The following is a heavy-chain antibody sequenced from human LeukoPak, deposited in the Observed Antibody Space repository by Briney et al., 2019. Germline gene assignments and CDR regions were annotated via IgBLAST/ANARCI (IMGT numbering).Heavy chain of an antibody. CDR2: VYYGRDA. CDR1: GGSIDSSGSY. Sequence: PSETLSLTCTVSGGSIDSSGSYWGWIRQPPGKGLEWIGCVYYGRDAYYNPSLKSRVTISADLSKNQFSLSLISVTAADTALYYCARLFSRGWPYYYGLGAWGQGTTVTVSS. CDR3: ARLFSRGWPYYYGLGA. J-gene: IGHJ6*02. V-gene: IGHV4-39*01. D-gene: IGHD6-19*01.